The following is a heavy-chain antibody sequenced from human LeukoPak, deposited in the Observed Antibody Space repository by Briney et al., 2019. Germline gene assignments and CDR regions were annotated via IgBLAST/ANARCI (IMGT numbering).Heavy chain of an antibody. V-gene: IGHV1-18*01. J-gene: IGHJ5*02. D-gene: IGHD6-13*01. CDR3: ARVITSSWYSDNWFDP. Sequence: GASVKVSCKASGYTFTSYGISWVRQAPGQGLEWMGWISAYNGNTNYAQKLQGRVTMTTDTSTSTAYMELRSLRSDDTAVYYCARVITSSWYSDNWFDPWGQGTLVTVSS. CDR2: ISAYNGNT. CDR1: GYTFTSYG.